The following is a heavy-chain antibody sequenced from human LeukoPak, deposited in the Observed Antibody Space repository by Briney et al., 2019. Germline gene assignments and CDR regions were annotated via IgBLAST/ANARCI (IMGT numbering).Heavy chain of an antibody. V-gene: IGHV1-2*02. CDR1: GYTFTGYY. CDR2: INPNSGGT. J-gene: IGHJ6*03. Sequence: ASVKVSCKASGYTFTGYYMHWVRQAPGQGREWLGWINPNSGGTNYAQKFQGRVTMTRDTSISTAYMELSRLRSDDTAVYYCARDASSGYYKGHYYYYMDVWGKGTTVTVSS. D-gene: IGHD3-22*01. CDR3: ARDASSGYYKGHYYYYMDV.